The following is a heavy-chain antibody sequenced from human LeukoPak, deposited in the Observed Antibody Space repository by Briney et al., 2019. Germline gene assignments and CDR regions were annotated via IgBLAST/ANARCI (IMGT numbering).Heavy chain of an antibody. Sequence: ASVKVSCTASGYTFIAYHMHWVRQAPGQGLEWMGRLHPSSSATNYAQRFQGRVTLTRDTSINTAYMELSRLTSDDTAVYYCARDLPLEDWGQGTLVTVSS. CDR2: LHPSSSAT. J-gene: IGHJ4*02. V-gene: IGHV1-2*06. CDR3: ARDLPLED. CDR1: GYTFIAYH.